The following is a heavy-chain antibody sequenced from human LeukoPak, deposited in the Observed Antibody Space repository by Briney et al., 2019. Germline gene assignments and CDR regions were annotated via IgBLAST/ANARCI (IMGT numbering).Heavy chain of an antibody. Sequence: SETLSLTCAVYGGSFGGYYWSWVRQPPGKGREWIRQIHHSATTNYNPSLKLRVTISVDTSKNQFSLKLSSVTAADTAVYYCASAIVVVPAALGYWGQGTLVTVSS. CDR2: IHHSATT. CDR3: ASAIVVVPAALGY. D-gene: IGHD2-2*01. CDR1: GGSFGGYY. J-gene: IGHJ4*02. V-gene: IGHV4-34*01.